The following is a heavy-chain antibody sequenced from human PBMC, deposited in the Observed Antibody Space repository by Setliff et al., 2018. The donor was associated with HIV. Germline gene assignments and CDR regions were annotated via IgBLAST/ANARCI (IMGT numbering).Heavy chain of an antibody. Sequence: GASVKVSCKASGYTFTSYGISWVRQAPGQGLEWMGWISAYNGNTNYAQKLQGRVTMTTDTSTSTAYMDLRSLTLDDTAVYYCARGHLDYNFWVDVLGNWFDPWGQGTLVTVSS. CDR1: GYTFTSYG. D-gene: IGHD3-3*01. CDR2: ISAYNGNT. V-gene: IGHV1-18*01. CDR3: ARGHLDYNFWVDVLGNWFDP. J-gene: IGHJ5*02.